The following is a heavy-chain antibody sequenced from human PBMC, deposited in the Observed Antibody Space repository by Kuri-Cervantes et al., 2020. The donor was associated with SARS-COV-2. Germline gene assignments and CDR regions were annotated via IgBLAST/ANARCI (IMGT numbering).Heavy chain of an antibody. CDR2: INAGNGDT. V-gene: IGHV1-3*01. Sequence: ASVNVSCKSSGLTFVNYAMHWVRQAPGQRLEWMGWINAGNGDTKISQKFQGRVTITRDIFADTAYMDLSSLRSEDTAVYYCAMYFYGSVNYHDTLDKWGQGTLVTVSS. CDR3: AMYFYGSVNYHDTLDK. D-gene: IGHD3-10*01. J-gene: IGHJ4*01. CDR1: GLTFVNYA.